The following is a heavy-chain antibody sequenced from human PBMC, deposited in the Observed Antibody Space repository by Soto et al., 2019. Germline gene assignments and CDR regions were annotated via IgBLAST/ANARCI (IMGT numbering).Heavy chain of an antibody. J-gene: IGHJ5*02. CDR2: IYYSGST. CDR3: ARESVVVVAARRAWFDP. V-gene: IGHV4-39*02. CDR1: GGSISSSSYY. D-gene: IGHD2-15*01. Sequence: QLQLQESGPGLVKPSETLSLTCTVSGGSISSSSYYWGWIRQPPGKGLEWIGSIYYSGSTYYNPSLKSRVTISVXXSXNXXSLKLSSVTAADTAVYYCARESVVVVAARRAWFDPWGQGTLVTVSS.